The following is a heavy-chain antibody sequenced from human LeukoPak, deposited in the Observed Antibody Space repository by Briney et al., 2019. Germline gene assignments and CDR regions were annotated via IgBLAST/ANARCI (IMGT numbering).Heavy chain of an antibody. CDR2: IYHSGST. Sequence: PSETLSLTCTVSGYSISSGYYWGWIRQPPGKGLEWIGSIYHSGSTYYNPSLKSRVTISVDKSKNQFSLKLSSVTAADTAVYYCARDRRYYDSSGYIRGFDYWGQGTLDTVSS. D-gene: IGHD3-22*01. V-gene: IGHV4-38-2*02. J-gene: IGHJ4*02. CDR3: ARDRRYYDSSGYIRGFDY. CDR1: GYSISSGYY.